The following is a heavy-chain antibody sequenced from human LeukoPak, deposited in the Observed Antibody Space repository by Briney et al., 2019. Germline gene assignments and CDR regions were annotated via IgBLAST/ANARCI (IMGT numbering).Heavy chain of an antibody. Sequence: SETLSLTCAVSGGSISSGGYSWSWIRQPPGKGLEWIGYIYHRGSTYYNPSLKSRVTISVDRSKNQFSLKLSSVTAADTAVYYCARDGDIWGQGTMVTVSS. J-gene: IGHJ3*02. CDR2: IYHRGST. CDR3: ARDGDI. CDR1: GGSISSGGYS. V-gene: IGHV4-30-2*01.